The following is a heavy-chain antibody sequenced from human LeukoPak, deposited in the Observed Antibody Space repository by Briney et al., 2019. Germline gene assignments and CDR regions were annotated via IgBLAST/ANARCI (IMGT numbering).Heavy chain of an antibody. CDR2: IMPIFGTA. V-gene: IGHV1-69*06. J-gene: IGHJ4*02. Sequence: SVKVSCKASGGTFISYAISWVRQAPGQGLEWMGGIMPIFGTANYAQKFQGRVTITADKSTSTAYMELSSLRSEDTAVYYCARQENYYGSGSSRHYDYWGQGTLVTVSS. CDR1: GGTFISYA. CDR3: ARQENYYGSGSSRHYDY. D-gene: IGHD3-10*01.